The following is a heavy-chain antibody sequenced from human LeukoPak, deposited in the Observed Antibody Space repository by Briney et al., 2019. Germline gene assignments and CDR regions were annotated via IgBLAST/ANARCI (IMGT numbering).Heavy chain of an antibody. V-gene: IGHV4-38-2*01. CDR2: IYHSGST. D-gene: IGHD3-16*01. J-gene: IGHJ4*02. Sequence: SETLSLTCAVSGYSISSGYYWGWIRQPPGKGLEWIGGIYHSGSTYYNPSLKSRVTISVDTSKNQFSLKLSSVTAADTAVYYCARRAWGYFDYWGQGTLVTVSS. CDR3: ARRAWGYFDY. CDR1: GYSISSGYY.